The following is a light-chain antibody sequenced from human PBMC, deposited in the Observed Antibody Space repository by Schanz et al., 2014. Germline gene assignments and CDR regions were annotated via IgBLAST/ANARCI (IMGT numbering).Light chain of an antibody. J-gene: IGLJ2*01. V-gene: IGLV2-8*01. CDR3: SSYAGSDNLI. Sequence: QSALTQPPSAFGSPGQSVTISCTGTSSDVGDYNYVSWYQQHPGKAPKLMIYEVNKRPSGVPDRFSGSKSGKTASLTVSGLQAEDEADYYCSSYAGSDNLIFGGGTKLTVL. CDR2: EVN. CDR1: SSDVGDYNY.